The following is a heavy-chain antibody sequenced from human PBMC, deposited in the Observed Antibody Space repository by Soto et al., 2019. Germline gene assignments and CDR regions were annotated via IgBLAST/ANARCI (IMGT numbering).Heavy chain of an antibody. CDR1: EFTFSSSG. CDR2: IKPDGSEK. V-gene: IGHV3-7*01. J-gene: IGHJ6*02. Sequence: GGSLRPSCAASEFTFSSSGMGWIRQAPGKGLEWVAHIKPDGSEKSYVDSVKGRFTISRDNAKNSLYLQMTTMRVEDTAVYYCARELDGIDVWGQGTKVTVSS. CDR3: ARELDGIDV.